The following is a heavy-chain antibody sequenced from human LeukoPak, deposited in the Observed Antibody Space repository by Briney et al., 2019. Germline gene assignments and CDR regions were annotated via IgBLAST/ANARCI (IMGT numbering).Heavy chain of an antibody. CDR2: IDWKSDSI. D-gene: IGHD6-19*01. V-gene: IGHV3-9*01. CDR1: GFTFDDYA. CDR3: AKDRTSGYNSGYYFFDY. Sequence: GRSLRLSCAASGFTFDDYAMHWVRQAPGKGLEWVSGIDWKSDSIDYADSVKGRFTVSRDNAKNSLYLQMNSLRAEDTALYYCAKDRTSGYNSGYYFFDYWGQGTLVTVSS. J-gene: IGHJ4*02.